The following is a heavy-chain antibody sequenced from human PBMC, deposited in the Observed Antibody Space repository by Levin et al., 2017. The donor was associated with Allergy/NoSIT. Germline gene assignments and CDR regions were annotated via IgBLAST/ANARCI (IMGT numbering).Heavy chain of an antibody. CDR1: GFTFSSHG. CDR3: AKDPGSYAEMFPDY. V-gene: IGHV3-30*18. CDR2: ISLDGSNE. Sequence: PAGGSLRLSCAASGFTFSSHGMHWVRQVPGKGLEWVALISLDGSNEYYADSVKGRFAISRDNSRHSLYLQMNNLRVADTAIYYCAKDPGSYAEMFPDYWGQGTLVTVSS. D-gene: IGHD5-24*01. J-gene: IGHJ4*02.